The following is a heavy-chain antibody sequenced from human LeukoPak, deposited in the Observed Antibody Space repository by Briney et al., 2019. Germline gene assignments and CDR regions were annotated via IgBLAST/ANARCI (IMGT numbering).Heavy chain of an antibody. V-gene: IGHV4-59*01. CDR2: IYFSGST. D-gene: IGHD5-18*01. J-gene: IGHJ4*02. CDR3: ARNLRGYSYGFGY. Sequence: PSETLSLTCSVSGDSLSTYYWSWIRQPPGKGLEWVGYIYFSGSTNYNPSLKSRVTISVDTSKNQFSLRLSSVTAADTAVYYCARNLRGYSYGFGYWGQGTLVTVSS. CDR1: GDSLSTYY.